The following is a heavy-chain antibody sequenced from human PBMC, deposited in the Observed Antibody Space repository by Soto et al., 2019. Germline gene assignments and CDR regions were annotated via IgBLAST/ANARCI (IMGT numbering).Heavy chain of an antibody. V-gene: IGHV4-39*01. Sequence: QLQLQESGPGLVKPSETLSLTCTVSGGSISSSSYYWGWIRQPPGKGLEWIGSIYYSGSTYYNPSRKSRVTISVETSRNQFSLKLSSVTAADTAVYYCARERYCISTSCSLVGNTWFDPLGQGTLVTGSS. CDR3: ARERYCISTSCSLVGNTWFDP. J-gene: IGHJ5*02. D-gene: IGHD2-2*01. CDR1: GGSISSSSYY. CDR2: IYYSGST.